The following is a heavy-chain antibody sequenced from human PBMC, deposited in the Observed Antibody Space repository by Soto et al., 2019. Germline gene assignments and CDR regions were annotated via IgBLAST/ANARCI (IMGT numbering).Heavy chain of an antibody. V-gene: IGHV3-33*01. CDR2: IWNDGSKK. CDR3: ARESGSSWYDY. J-gene: IGHJ4*02. CDR1: GFSFSNYG. D-gene: IGHD6-13*01. Sequence: QVQLVESGGGVVQPGRSLRLSCVVSGFSFSNYGMHWVRQAPGKGLEWGGVIWNDGSKKYYGDSVKGQFTISRDNSKNTVYLQMNSLTAEDTAVYYCARESGSSWYDYWGQGTLVSVSS.